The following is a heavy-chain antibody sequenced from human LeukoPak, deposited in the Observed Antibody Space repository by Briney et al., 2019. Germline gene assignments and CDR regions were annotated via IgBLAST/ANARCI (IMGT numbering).Heavy chain of an antibody. D-gene: IGHD3-10*01. J-gene: IGHJ4*02. Sequence: RPSETLSLTCTVSGYSISSGYYWGWIRQPPGKGLEWIGSIYHSGSTYYNPSLKSRVTISVDTSKNQFSLKLSSVTAADTAVYYCAGATYYYGSGSEGYFDYWGQGTLVTVSS. CDR3: AGATYYYGSGSEGYFDY. CDR1: GYSISSGYY. CDR2: IYHSGST. V-gene: IGHV4-38-2*02.